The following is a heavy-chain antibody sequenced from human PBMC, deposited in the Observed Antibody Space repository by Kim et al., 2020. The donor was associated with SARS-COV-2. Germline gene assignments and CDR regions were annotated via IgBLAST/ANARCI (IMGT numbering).Heavy chain of an antibody. D-gene: IGHD3-10*01. J-gene: IGHJ4*02. V-gene: IGHV3-48*03. CDR3: ASEFGSGSYYDG. Sequence: ADSVKGRFSISRDNSKNSLFLQMNSLRAEDTAVYYCASEFGSGSYYDGWGRGTLVTVSS.